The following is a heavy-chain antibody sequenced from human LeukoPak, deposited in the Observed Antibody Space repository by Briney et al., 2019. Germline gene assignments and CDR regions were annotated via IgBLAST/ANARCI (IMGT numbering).Heavy chain of an antibody. J-gene: IGHJ4*02. CDR3: ARRREPAAAFDY. CDR2: IYSGGST. V-gene: IGHV3-53*01. Sequence: GGSLRLSCAASGFTVSSNYMSWVRQAPGKGLEWASVIYSGGSTYYADSVKGRFTISRDNSKNTLYLQMNSLRAEDTAVYYCARRREPAAAFDYWGQGTLVTVSS. D-gene: IGHD2-2*01. CDR1: GFTVSSNY.